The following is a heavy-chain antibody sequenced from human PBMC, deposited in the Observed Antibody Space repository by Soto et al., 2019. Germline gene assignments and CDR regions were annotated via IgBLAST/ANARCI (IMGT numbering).Heavy chain of an antibody. D-gene: IGHD6-19*01. CDR1: GYFFSIYW. J-gene: IGHJ4*02. Sequence: GESLKISCKGSGYFFSIYWIGGVRRMPGKGLEWMGTIYPSDSDTRYSPSFQGQVTISADKTTSTAFLQWSSLRASDNALYYCTRHSDRGWSTIDYWGPGTLVTVSS. V-gene: IGHV5-51*01. CDR2: IYPSDSDT. CDR3: TRHSDRGWSTIDY.